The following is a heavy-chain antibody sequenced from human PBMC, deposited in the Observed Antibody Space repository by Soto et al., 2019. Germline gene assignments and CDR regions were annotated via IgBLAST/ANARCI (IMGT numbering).Heavy chain of an antibody. J-gene: IGHJ4*02. D-gene: IGHD3-3*01. CDR3: TRVKSLEFLEWILFEY. CDR1: GFTFADYS. CDR2: IRSRAYGGTT. Sequence: GGSLRLSCTASGFTFADYSMSWFRQAPGKGREWVGFIRSRAYGGTTEYAASVKGRFTISRDDSKSIAYLDMNSLKTEDAAVYYCTRVKSLEFLEWILFEYWGQGTQVTVSS. V-gene: IGHV3-49*03.